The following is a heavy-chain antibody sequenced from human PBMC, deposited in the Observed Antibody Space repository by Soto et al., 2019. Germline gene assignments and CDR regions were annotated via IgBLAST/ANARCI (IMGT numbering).Heavy chain of an antibody. V-gene: IGHV1-69*13. CDR3: ARVRRYFDL. J-gene: IGHJ2*01. Sequence: ASVKVSRKASGGTFSSYAISWVRQAPGQGLEWMGGIIPIFGTANYAQKFQGRVTITADESTSTAYMVLSSLRSEDTPVYYCARVRRYFDLWGPGTLVTGSS. CDR2: IIPIFGTA. CDR1: GGTFSSYA.